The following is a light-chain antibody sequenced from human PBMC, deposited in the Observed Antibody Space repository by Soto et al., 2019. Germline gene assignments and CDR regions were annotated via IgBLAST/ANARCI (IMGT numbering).Light chain of an antibody. CDR3: QQYNSYSFT. J-gene: IGKJ3*01. Sequence: DIQMTQSPSTLSASVGDRVTITCRASQSISSWLAWYQQKPGKAPKLLIYDASSLESGVPSRFSGSGSGTEFTLSISSLQPDDFGTYYCQQYNSYSFTFGPGTKVDIK. CDR1: QSISSW. V-gene: IGKV1-5*01. CDR2: DAS.